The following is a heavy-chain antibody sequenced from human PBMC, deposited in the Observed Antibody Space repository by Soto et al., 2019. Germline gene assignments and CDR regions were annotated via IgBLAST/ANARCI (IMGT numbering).Heavy chain of an antibody. CDR1: GGSISSSSYY. Sequence: PSETLSLTCTVSGGSISSSSYYWGWIRQPPGKGLEWIGSIYYSGSTYYNPSLKSRVTISVDTSKNQFSLKLSSVTAADTAVYYCVLAVAGTGWIFDYWGQGTLVTVSS. CDR3: VLAVAGTGWIFDY. V-gene: IGHV4-39*01. CDR2: IYYSGST. D-gene: IGHD6-19*01. J-gene: IGHJ4*02.